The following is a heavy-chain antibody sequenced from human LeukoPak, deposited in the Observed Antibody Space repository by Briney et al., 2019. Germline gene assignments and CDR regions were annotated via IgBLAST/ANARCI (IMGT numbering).Heavy chain of an antibody. Sequence: GRSLRLSCAASGFTFSSYAMHWVRQAPGKGLEWVTSIRYDGSNKYYADSVKGRFTISRDNSKNTLYLQMNSLRAEDTAVYYCAKAPMVRGVIEYYYYYMDVWGKGTTVTVSS. J-gene: IGHJ6*03. CDR2: IRYDGSNK. V-gene: IGHV3-30*02. CDR1: GFTFSSYA. CDR3: AKAPMVRGVIEYYYYYMDV. D-gene: IGHD3-10*01.